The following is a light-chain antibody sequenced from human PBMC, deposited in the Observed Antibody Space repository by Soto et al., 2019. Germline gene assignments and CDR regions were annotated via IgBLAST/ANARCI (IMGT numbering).Light chain of an antibody. CDR3: HQHYDLPT. J-gene: IGKJ5*01. V-gene: IGKV4-1*01. CDR2: WSS. CDR1: QTVLSSSNDRNS. Sequence: DIVMTQSPDSLAVSLGERATIKCKSSQTVLSSSNDRNSLVWYQQKSGQPPKLLIYWSSTRASGVPDRFTGSGSGTDFTLTISHIQAEDVGIYYCHQHYDLPTFGQGTRLEL.